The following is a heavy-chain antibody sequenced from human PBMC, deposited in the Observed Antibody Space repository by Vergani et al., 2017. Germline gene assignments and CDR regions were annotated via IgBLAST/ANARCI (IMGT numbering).Heavy chain of an antibody. J-gene: IGHJ3*02. CDR3: ARELGLSNYEILHDAFDI. CDR1: GGTFSSYA. CDR2: IIPIFGTA. V-gene: IGHV1-69*01. D-gene: IGHD4-11*01. Sequence: QVQLVQSGAEVKKPGSSVKVSCKASGGTFSSYAISWVRQAPGQGLEWMGGIIPIFGTANYAQKFQGRVTITADESTSTAYMKLSSLRSEDTAVYYCARELGLSNYEILHDAFDIWGQGTMVTVSS.